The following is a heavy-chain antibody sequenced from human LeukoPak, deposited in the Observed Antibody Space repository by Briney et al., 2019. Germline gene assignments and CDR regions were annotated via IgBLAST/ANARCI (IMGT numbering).Heavy chain of an antibody. J-gene: IGHJ1*01. CDR1: GFTFSSYS. CDR2: ISSSSSYI. V-gene: IGHV3-21*01. D-gene: IGHD2-2*01. CDR3: ARARCSTSCPEYFQH. Sequence: GGSLRLSCAASGFTFSSYSMNWVRQAPGKGLEWVSSISSSSSYIYYADSVKGRFTISIDNAKNSLYLQMNSLRAEDTAVYYCARARCSTSCPEYFQHWGQGTLVTVSS.